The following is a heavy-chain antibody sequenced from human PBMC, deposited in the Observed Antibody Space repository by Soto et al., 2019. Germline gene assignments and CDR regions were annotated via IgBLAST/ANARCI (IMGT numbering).Heavy chain of an antibody. V-gene: IGHV4-34*01. Sequence: SETLSLTCAVYGGSFSGYYWSWIRQPPGKGLEWIGSIYYSGSTYYNPSLKSRVTISVDTSKNQFSLKLSSVTAADTAVYYCARHLDTYYDILTGYQPRGYFDYWGQGTLVT. D-gene: IGHD3-9*01. CDR2: IYYSGST. CDR3: ARHLDTYYDILTGYQPRGYFDY. J-gene: IGHJ4*02. CDR1: GGSFSGYY.